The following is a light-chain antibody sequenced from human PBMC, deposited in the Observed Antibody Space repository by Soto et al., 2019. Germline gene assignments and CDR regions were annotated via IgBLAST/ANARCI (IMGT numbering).Light chain of an antibody. Sequence: QSALTQPPSASGSPGQSVTISCTGTSSDVGGYNYVSWYQQHPDKAPKLMIYEVIKRPSGVPDRFSGSKSGNTASLTVSGLQAEDEADYYCASYAGSNNFVVFGGGTKLTVL. CDR1: SSDVGGYNY. V-gene: IGLV2-8*01. J-gene: IGLJ2*01. CDR3: ASYAGSNNFVV. CDR2: EVI.